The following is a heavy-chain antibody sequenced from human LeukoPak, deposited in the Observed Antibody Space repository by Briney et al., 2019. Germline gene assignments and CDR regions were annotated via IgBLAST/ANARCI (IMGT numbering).Heavy chain of an antibody. D-gene: IGHD2-8*01. V-gene: IGHV4-4*02. CDR2: IYHSGSI. J-gene: IGHJ6*02. Sequence: GSLRLSCVGSGFTFNTYWIHWVRQAPGKGLEWIGEIYHSGSINYNPSLKSRVTISVDKSKNQLSLRLTSVTAADTAVYYCARDNGAIRAYYYHGMDVWGQGTTVTVSS. CDR1: GFTFNTYW. CDR3: ARDNGAIRAYYYHGMDV.